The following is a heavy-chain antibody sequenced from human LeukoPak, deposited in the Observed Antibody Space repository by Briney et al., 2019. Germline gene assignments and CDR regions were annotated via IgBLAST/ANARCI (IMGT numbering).Heavy chain of an antibody. J-gene: IGHJ4*02. CDR2: VSGTGGST. V-gene: IGHV3-23*01. CDR1: GFTFSSSA. Sequence: GGSLRLSCAASGFTFSSSAMNWVRQAPGKGLEWVSTVSGTGGSTYYADSVRGRFTISRDNSKNTLYLQMNSLRAEDTAVYYCAKDPGGENYWGQGTLVTVSS. CDR3: AKDPGGENY. D-gene: IGHD2-8*02.